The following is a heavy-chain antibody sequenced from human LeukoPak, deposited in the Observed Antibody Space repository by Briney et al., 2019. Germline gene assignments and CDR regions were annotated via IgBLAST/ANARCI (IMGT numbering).Heavy chain of an antibody. D-gene: IGHD6-13*01. Sequence: ASVKVSCKASGGTFSSYAISWVRQAPGQGLEWMGGIIPIFGTANYAQKFQGRVTITADESTSTAYMELSSLRSEDTAVYYCARDYLHSTGPNRIAAADWGQGTLVTVSS. CDR3: ARDYLHSTGPNRIAAAD. V-gene: IGHV1-69*13. CDR1: GGTFSSYA. CDR2: IIPIFGTA. J-gene: IGHJ4*02.